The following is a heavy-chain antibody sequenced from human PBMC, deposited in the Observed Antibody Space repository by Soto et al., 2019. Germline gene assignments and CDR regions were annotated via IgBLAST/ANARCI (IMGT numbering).Heavy chain of an antibody. CDR2: IYWDDDK. CDR3: AHRPRLLRRFRDAFDI. V-gene: IGHV2-5*02. J-gene: IGHJ3*02. CDR1: GFSLSTSGVG. Sequence: QITLKESGPPLVKPTQTLTLTCTFSGFSLSTSGVGVGWIRQPPGKALEWLALIYWDDDKRYSPSLKSRLTITXXTXKXPVVLTMTNMDPVDTATYYCAHRPRLLRRFRDAFDIWGQGTMVTVSS. D-gene: IGHD3-10*01.